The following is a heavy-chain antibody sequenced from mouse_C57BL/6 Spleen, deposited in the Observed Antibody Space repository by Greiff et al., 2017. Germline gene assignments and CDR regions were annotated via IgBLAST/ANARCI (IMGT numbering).Heavy chain of an antibody. D-gene: IGHD2-1*01. Sequence: QVQLQQSGAELMKPGASVKLSCKATGYTFTGYWIEWVKQRPGHGLEWIGEILPGSGSTNSNEKFKGKATFTADTSSNTAYMQLSSLTTEDSAIYYCARRGGKGAMDYWGQGTSVTVSS. V-gene: IGHV1-9*01. J-gene: IGHJ4*01. CDR3: ARRGGKGAMDY. CDR2: ILPGSGST. CDR1: GYTFTGYW.